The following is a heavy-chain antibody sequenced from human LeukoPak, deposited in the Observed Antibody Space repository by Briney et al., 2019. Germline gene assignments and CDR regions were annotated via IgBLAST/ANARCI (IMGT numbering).Heavy chain of an antibody. Sequence: GGSLRLSCAASGFTLSNAWMSWVRQAPGKGLEWVGRIKSKTDGGTTDYAAPVKGRFTISRDDSKNTLYLQMNSLTAEDTAVYYCVRRTVVRGVIIKDDYWGQGTLVTVSS. J-gene: IGHJ4*02. CDR2: IKSKTDGGTT. D-gene: IGHD3-10*01. CDR1: GFTLSNAW. CDR3: VRRTVVRGVIIKDDY. V-gene: IGHV3-15*01.